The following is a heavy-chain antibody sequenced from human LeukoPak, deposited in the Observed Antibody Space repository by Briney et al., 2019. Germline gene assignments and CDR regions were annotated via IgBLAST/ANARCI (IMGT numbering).Heavy chain of an antibody. CDR2: ISGSGGST. V-gene: IGHV3-23*01. Sequence: GGSLRLSCAASGFTFSSYAMSWVRQAPGKGLEWVSAISGSGGSTYYADSVKGRFTISRDNAKNSLYLQMNSLRAEDTALYYCAKDSGGAYGSGSYSYMDVWGKGTTVTISS. CDR3: AKDSGGAYGSGSYSYMDV. D-gene: IGHD3-10*01. CDR1: GFTFSSYA. J-gene: IGHJ6*03.